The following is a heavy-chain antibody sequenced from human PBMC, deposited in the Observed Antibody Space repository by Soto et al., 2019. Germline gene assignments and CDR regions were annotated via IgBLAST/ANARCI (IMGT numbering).Heavy chain of an antibody. CDR1: GFTFSSYA. J-gene: IGHJ4*02. D-gene: IGHD3-22*01. Sequence: EVQLLESGGGLVQPGGSLRLSCAASGFTFSSYAMSWVRQAPGKGLEWVSAISGSSGGTYYADSVKGRLTISRDNSKNTLFLQMNSLRAEDTAVYYCAKDGGYAYYDSSGYYFAYWGQGTLVTVSS. CDR3: AKDGGYAYYDSSGYYFAY. V-gene: IGHV3-23*01. CDR2: ISGSSGGT.